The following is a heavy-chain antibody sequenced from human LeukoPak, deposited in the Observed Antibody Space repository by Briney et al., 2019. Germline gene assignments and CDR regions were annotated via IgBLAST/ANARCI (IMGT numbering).Heavy chain of an antibody. CDR2: ISGSGGST. V-gene: IGHV3-23*01. Sequence: PGGSLRLSCAASGFTFSSYAMSWVRQAPGKGLEWVSAISGSGGSTYYADSVKGRFTISRDNSKNTLYLQMNSLRAEDTAVYYWAKDHMAIYCDSFDAFDIWGQGTMVTVSS. CDR3: AKDHMAIYCDSFDAFDI. J-gene: IGHJ3*02. D-gene: IGHD3-22*01. CDR1: GFTFSSYA.